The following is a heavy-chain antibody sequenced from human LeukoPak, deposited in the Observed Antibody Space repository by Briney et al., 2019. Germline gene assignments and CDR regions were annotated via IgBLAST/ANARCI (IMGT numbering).Heavy chain of an antibody. CDR1: GFTFINYP. V-gene: IGHV3-23*01. J-gene: IGHJ4*02. Sequence: GGSLRLSCTASGFTFINYPMNWVREAPGKGLEGVSLISTTDNTHYAASVKRRFTISSDISKNTLHLQISIKRAEDTAVYYCAKDLDSTGYFYGGDNGGQGTLVTVSS. CDR2: ISTTDNT. D-gene: IGHD3-22*01. CDR3: AKDLDSTGYFYGGDN.